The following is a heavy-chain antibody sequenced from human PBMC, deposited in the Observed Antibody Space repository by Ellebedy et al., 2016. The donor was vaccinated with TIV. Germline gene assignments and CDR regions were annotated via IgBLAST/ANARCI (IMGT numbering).Heavy chain of an antibody. V-gene: IGHV3-23*01. CDR2: ISGSGGST. CDR3: AKGYRFASGFDP. Sequence: GGSLRLXCAASGFTFSSYSMSWVRQAPGKGLEWVSAISGSGGSTYYADSVKGRFTISRDNSKNTLYLQMNSLRAEDTAVYHCAKGYRFASGFDPWGQGTLVTVSS. CDR1: GFTFSSYS. J-gene: IGHJ5*02. D-gene: IGHD3-3*01.